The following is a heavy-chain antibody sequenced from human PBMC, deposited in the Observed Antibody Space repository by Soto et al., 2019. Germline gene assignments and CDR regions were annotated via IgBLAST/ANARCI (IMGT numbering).Heavy chain of an antibody. CDR2: ISAYNGNT. CDR1: GYTFTSYG. V-gene: IGHV1-18*01. D-gene: IGHD3-22*01. CDR3: VRGGGLYYYNSSGYYYL. Sequence: ASVKVSCKASGYTFTSYGISWVRKAPGQGLEWMGWISAYNGNTNYAQKLQGRVTMTTDTSTSTAYMELRSLRSDDTAVYYCVRGGGLYYYNSSGYYYLWGQGTLVTVSS. J-gene: IGHJ4*02.